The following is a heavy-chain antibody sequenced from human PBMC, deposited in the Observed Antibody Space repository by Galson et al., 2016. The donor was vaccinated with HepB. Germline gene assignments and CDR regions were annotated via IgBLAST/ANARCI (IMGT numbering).Heavy chain of an antibody. CDR2: IYNTGHT. CDR1: GGSIGSYY. J-gene: IGHJ4*02. D-gene: IGHD3-10*01. Sequence: SATLSLTCTVSGGSIGSYYWSWIRQPPGKGLAWIGSIYNTGHTNDNPSLKSRVTMSVDMSKNPFSLKVTSVTAADTAVYYCARESWFGIYFFDYWGQGTPVTVSS. V-gene: IGHV4-59*13. CDR3: ARESWFGIYFFDY.